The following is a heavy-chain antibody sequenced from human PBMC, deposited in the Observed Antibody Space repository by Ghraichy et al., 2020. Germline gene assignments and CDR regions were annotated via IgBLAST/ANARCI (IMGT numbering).Heavy chain of an antibody. CDR3: AREVPAAMGYYYYGMDV. V-gene: IGHV3-13*04. CDR1: GFTFSSYD. Sequence: GVLNISFAASGFTFSSYDMHWVRQIPGKGLEWVSTIGTASDTYYPDSLKGRFTVSRENAKNSLYLQMNNLRAGDTAVYYCAREVPAAMGYYYYGMDVWGQGTTVTVSS. J-gene: IGHJ6*02. D-gene: IGHD2-2*01. CDR2: IGTASDT.